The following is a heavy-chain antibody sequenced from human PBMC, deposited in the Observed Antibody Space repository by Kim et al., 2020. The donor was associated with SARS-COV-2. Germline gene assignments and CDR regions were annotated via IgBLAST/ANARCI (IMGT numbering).Heavy chain of an antibody. V-gene: IGHV3-7*03. Sequence: GGSLRLSCAVSGFSFSTYWMSWVRQAPGKGLEWVANIKYDGSEKYYVDSVKGRFTISRDNARNSLYLQMNSLRAEDAAVYYCTRDNVMLFDYWGQGTLVTVSS. CDR1: GFSFSTYW. J-gene: IGHJ4*02. D-gene: IGHD2-8*01. CDR2: IKYDGSEK. CDR3: TRDNVMLFDY.